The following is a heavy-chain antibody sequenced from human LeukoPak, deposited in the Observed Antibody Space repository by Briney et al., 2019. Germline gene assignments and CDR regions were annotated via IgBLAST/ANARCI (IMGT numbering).Heavy chain of an antibody. CDR3: ARVRGDGACDP. CDR2: IYHSGST. J-gene: IGHJ5*02. V-gene: IGHV4-30-2*01. CDR1: GGSISSGGYS. D-gene: IGHD3-10*01. Sequence: ASQTLSLTCAVSGGSISSGGYSWSWIRQPPGKGLEWIGYIYHSGSTYYNPSLKSRVTISVDRSKNQFSLKLSSVTAADTAVYYCARVRGDGACDPWGQGTLVTVSS.